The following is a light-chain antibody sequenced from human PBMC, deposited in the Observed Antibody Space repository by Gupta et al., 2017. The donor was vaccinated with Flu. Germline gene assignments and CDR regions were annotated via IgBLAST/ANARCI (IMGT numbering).Light chain of an antibody. CDR1: QSLSSSY. J-gene: IGKJ2*01. CDR2: GAS. CDR3: QQYGTSPPRTT. Sequence: EIVLTQSPGTLSLSPGERATLSCRASQSLSSSYLAWYQQKPGQAPRLIIYGASNRAAGIPDRFSGSGSGTDFTLTISRLEPEDFAVYYCQQYGTSPPRTTFGQGTKLEI. V-gene: IGKV3-20*01.